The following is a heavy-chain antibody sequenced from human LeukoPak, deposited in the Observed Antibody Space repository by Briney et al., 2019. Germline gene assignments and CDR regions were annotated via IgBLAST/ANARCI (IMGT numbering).Heavy chain of an antibody. D-gene: IGHD1-26*01. CDR1: GGSISRDY. J-gene: IGHJ6*03. V-gene: IGHV4-59*01. CDR2: IYYTRST. Sequence: SETLSLTCTVSGGSISRDYWSWIRQPPGKGLEWIGYIYYTRSTNYNPSLKSRVTISVDTSKNQFSLKLSSVTAANTAVYYCARDLVGGTLYYHMAVWGKGTTVTVSS. CDR3: ARDLVGGTLYYHMAV.